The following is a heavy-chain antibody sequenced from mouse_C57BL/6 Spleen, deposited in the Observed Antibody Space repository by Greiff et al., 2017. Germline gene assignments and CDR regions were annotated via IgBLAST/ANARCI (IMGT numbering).Heavy chain of an antibody. CDR3: ASGNTTVVAPDY. Sequence: QVQLQQSGAELVKPGASVKLSCKASGYTFTSYWMHWVKQRPGQGLEWIGMIHPNSGSTNYNEKFKSKATLTVDKSSSTAYMQLSSLTSEDSAVYYCASGNTTVVAPDYWGQGTTLTVSS. V-gene: IGHV1-64*01. D-gene: IGHD1-1*01. CDR2: IHPNSGST. J-gene: IGHJ2*01. CDR1: GYTFTSYW.